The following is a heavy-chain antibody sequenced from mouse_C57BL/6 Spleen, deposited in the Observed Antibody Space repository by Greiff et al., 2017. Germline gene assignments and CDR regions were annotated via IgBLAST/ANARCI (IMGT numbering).Heavy chain of an antibody. CDR2: INPSSGYT. J-gene: IGHJ2*01. D-gene: IGHD1-1*01. CDR1: GYTFTSYW. Sequence: QVQLQQSGAELAKPGASVKLSCKASGYTFTSYWMHWVKQRPGQGLEWIGYINPSSGYTKYNQKFKDKATLTADKSSSTAYMQLSSLTYEDSAVXYCARSDPITTVVADYWGQGTTLTVSS. V-gene: IGHV1-7*01. CDR3: ARSDPITTVVADY.